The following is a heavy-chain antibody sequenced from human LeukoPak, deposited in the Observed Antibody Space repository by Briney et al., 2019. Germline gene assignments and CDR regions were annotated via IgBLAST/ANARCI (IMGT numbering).Heavy chain of an antibody. CDR2: IYHSGST. CDR3: ARVGFDWLLYTNYFDY. Sequence: SEPLSLTCAVSGYSISSGYSWGWIRQPPGKGLEWIGSIYHSGSTYYNPSLKSRVTISVDTSKNQFSLKLSSVTAADTAVYYCARVGFDWLLYTNYFDYWGQGTLVTVSS. V-gene: IGHV4-38-2*01. CDR1: GYSISSGYS. D-gene: IGHD3-9*01. J-gene: IGHJ4*02.